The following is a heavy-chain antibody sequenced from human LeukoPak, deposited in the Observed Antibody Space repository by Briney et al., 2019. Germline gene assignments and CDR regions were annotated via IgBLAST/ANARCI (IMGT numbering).Heavy chain of an antibody. J-gene: IGHJ4*02. V-gene: IGHV3-23*01. CDR1: GFTFSSYA. D-gene: IGHD3-22*01. Sequence: GGSLRLSCAASGFTFSSYAMCWVRQAPGQGLELVSAISGSGGSTYYADSVKGRFTISRDNSRNTLYLQMNSLRAEDTAIYCCAKDRSSSGPSQHWGQGILVTVSS. CDR2: ISGSGGST. CDR3: AKDRSSSGPSQH.